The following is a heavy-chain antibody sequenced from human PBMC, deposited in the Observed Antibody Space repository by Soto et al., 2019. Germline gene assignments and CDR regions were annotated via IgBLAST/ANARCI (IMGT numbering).Heavy chain of an antibody. CDR1: GYTFTDYF. Sequence: ASVKVSCKASGYTFTDYFIHWVRQAPGRGFEWMGWINPNSRGTNDAQKFQGRVTMTRDTSNSTAYMELKGLTSDDTAVYYCARVTLKAGNWFDPWGQGTLVTVSS. V-gene: IGHV1-2*02. J-gene: IGHJ5*02. CDR2: INPNSRGT. CDR3: ARVTLKAGNWFDP.